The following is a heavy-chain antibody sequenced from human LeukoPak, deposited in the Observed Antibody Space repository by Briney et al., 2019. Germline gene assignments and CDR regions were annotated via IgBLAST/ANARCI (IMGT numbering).Heavy chain of an antibody. CDR1: GGSISSSNW. CDR3: ARLPYYYDSSGYYWGAPDY. J-gene: IGHJ4*02. CDR2: IYDSGST. V-gene: IGHV4-4*02. D-gene: IGHD3-22*01. Sequence: PSETLSLTCAVSGGSISSSNWWSGVRPPPGKGGEGIGEIYDSGSTNYNPSLKRGVTISVEKYKNKFSLKLSSVTAADTAVYYCARLPYYYDSSGYYWGAPDYWGQGTLVTVSS.